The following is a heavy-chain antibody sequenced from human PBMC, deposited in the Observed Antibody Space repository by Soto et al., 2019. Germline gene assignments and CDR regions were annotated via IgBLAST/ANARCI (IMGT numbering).Heavy chain of an antibody. V-gene: IGHV4-30-4*01. Sequence: PSETLSLTSTVSGGNIGSGDYYWSWIRQPPGKGLEWIGYIYYSGSTYYNPSLKSRVTISVDTSKNQFSLKLSSVTAADTAVYYCARVGLTVQGYNWFDPWGQGTLVTVS. CDR2: IYYSGST. D-gene: IGHD3-16*01. J-gene: IGHJ5*02. CDR1: GGNIGSGDYY. CDR3: ARVGLTVQGYNWFDP.